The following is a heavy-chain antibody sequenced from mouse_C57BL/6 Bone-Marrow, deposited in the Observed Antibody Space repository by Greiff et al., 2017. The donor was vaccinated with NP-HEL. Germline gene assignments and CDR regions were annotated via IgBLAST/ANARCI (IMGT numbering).Heavy chain of an antibody. CDR1: GFTFSDYY. CDR2: ISNGGGST. CDR3: ARPYGNQRYYAMDY. D-gene: IGHD2-1*01. V-gene: IGHV5-12*01. J-gene: IGHJ4*01. Sequence: EVHLVESGGGLVQPGGSLKLSCAASGFTFSDYYMYWVRQTPEKRLEWVAYISNGGGSTYYPDTVKGRFTISRDNAKNTLYLQMSRLKSEDTAMYYCARPYGNQRYYAMDYWGQGTSVTVSS.